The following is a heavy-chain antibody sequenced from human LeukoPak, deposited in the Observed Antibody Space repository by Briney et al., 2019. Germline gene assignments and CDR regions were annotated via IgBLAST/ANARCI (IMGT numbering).Heavy chain of an antibody. CDR2: INQSGNT. CDR1: GGSFNGFY. D-gene: IGHD3-3*01. V-gene: IGHV4-34*01. CDR3: ARGARVRFLDYFYHRMDV. Sequence: SETLSLTCAVYGGSFNGFYWSWLRQPPGKGLEWIGEINQSGNTKHNPSRKSRVTISVDTSKNHSSLKLSSVAAADTAVYYCARGARVRFLDYFYHRMDVWGQGTTVTVSS. J-gene: IGHJ6*02.